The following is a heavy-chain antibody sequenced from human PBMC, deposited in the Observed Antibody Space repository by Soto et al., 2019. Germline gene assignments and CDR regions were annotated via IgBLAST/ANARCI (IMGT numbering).Heavy chain of an antibody. CDR3: ARAITSNWSY. CDR1: GFTVSGYW. V-gene: IGHV3-7*05. D-gene: IGHD6-13*01. CDR2: IKQDGSEK. J-gene: IGHJ4*02. Sequence: PGGSLRLSCAASGFTVSGYWMNWVRQPPGKGLEWVANIKQDGSEKYYVDSVKGRFTISRDNAKNSLYLQMDSLRAEDTAVYYCARAITSNWSYWGQGILVTVSS.